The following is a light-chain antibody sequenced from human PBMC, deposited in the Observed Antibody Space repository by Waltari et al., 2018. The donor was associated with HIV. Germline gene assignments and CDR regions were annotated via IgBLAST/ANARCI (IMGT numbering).Light chain of an antibody. CDR2: GNP. Sequence: QSALTQPPSVSGAPGQRVTISCTGSSSNIGAGYDVHWYQQLPGTAPKLLIYGNPNRPSGVPDRCAGSKSCTSASLAITGLQTEDEGTYYCQSYDNSLSGHWGFGGGTKLTVL. CDR3: QSYDNSLSGHWG. V-gene: IGLV1-40*01. J-gene: IGLJ3*02. CDR1: SSNIGAGYD.